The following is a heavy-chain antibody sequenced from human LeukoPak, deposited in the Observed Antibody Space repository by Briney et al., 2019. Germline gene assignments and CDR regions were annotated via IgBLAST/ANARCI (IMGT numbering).Heavy chain of an antibody. CDR1: GFTFSSYA. CDR3: AKDHSTVYSSSWHKPQFDY. V-gene: IGHV3-23*01. CDR2: ISGSGGST. D-gene: IGHD6-13*01. Sequence: GGSLRLSCAASGFTFSSYAMSWVRQAPGKGLEWVSAISGSGGSTYYADSVKGRFTISRDNSKNTLYLQMNSLRAEDTAVYYCAKDHSTVYSSSWHKPQFDYWGQGTLVTVSS. J-gene: IGHJ4*02.